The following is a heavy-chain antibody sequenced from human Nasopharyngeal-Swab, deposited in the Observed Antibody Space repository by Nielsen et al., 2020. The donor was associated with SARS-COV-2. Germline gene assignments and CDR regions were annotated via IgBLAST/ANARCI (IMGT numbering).Heavy chain of an antibody. J-gene: IGHJ6*02. Sequence: SETLSLTCTVSGGSISSYYWSWIRQPPGKGPEWIGYIYYSGSTNYNPSLKSRVTISVDTSKNQFSLKLSSVTAADTAVYYCARDLTVTTPYGMDVWGQGPTFTVPS. V-gene: IGHV4-59*01. D-gene: IGHD4-17*01. CDR3: ARDLTVTTPYGMDV. CDR1: GGSISSYY. CDR2: IYYSGST.